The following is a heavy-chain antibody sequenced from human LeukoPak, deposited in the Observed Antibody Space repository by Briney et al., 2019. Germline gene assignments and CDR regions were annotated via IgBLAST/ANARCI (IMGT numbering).Heavy chain of an antibody. V-gene: IGHV4-4*07. CDR2: IYTSGST. J-gene: IGHJ5*02. Sequence: PSETLSLTCTVSGGSISSYYWSWIRQPAGKGLEWIGRIYTSGSTNYNPSLKSRVTVSADTSKNQFSLKLSSVTAADTAVYYCAREESYYDSSGYCYWFDPWGQGTLVTVSS. CDR1: GGSISSYY. D-gene: IGHD3-22*01. CDR3: AREESYYDSSGYCYWFDP.